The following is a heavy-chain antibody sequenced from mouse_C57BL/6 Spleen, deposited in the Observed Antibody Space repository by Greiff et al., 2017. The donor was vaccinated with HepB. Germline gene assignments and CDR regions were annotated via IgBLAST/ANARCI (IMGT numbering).Heavy chain of an antibody. CDR2: IDPSDSYT. CDR1: GYTFTSYW. Sequence: QVQLQQPGAELVKPGASVKLSCKASGYTFTSYWMQWVKQRPGQGLEWIGEIDPSDSYTNYNQKFKGKATLTVDTTSNTAYMQLSSLTSEDSAVYYSARYLGRGLDYAMDYWGQGTSVTVSS. J-gene: IGHJ4*01. D-gene: IGHD4-1*01. V-gene: IGHV1-50*01. CDR3: ARYLGRGLDYAMDY.